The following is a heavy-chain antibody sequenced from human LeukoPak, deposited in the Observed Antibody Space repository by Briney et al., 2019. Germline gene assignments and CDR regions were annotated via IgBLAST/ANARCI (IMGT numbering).Heavy chain of an antibody. V-gene: IGHV3-7*01. D-gene: IGHD3-10*01. CDR1: GITFSNSW. J-gene: IGHJ4*02. CDR2: IKEDGSEK. CDR3: ARGGGSGSYYKRELDY. Sequence: GGSLRLSCAASGITFSNSWMCWVRQAPGKGLEWVANIKEDGSEKYYVNSVKGRFTITRDNAKNSLYLQMNSLRAEDTAVYYCARGGGSGSYYKRELDYWGQGTLVTVSS.